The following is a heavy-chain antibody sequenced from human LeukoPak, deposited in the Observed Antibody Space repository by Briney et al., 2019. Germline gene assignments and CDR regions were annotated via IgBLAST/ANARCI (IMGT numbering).Heavy chain of an antibody. Sequence: GGSLRLSCAASGFTFSDHYMDWARQAPGKGLEWVGRSRNKANSYTTEYAASVKGRFTISRDDSKTSLYLQLNSLKTEDTAVYFCARASAAAGFRAIDYWGQGTPVTVSS. CDR2: SRNKANSYTT. CDR3: ARASAAAGFRAIDY. V-gene: IGHV3-72*01. J-gene: IGHJ4*02. CDR1: GFTFSDHY. D-gene: IGHD6-13*01.